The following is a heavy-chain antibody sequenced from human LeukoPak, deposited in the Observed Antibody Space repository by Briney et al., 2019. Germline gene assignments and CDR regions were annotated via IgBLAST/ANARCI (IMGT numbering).Heavy chain of an antibody. CDR2: INPNSGGT. CDR1: GYTFTSYD. D-gene: IGHD6-13*01. CDR3: ARDYKRGYSSSWYLGY. J-gene: IGHJ4*02. V-gene: IGHV1-2*02. Sequence: ASVKVSCKASGYTFTSYDINWVRQATGQGLEWMGWINPNSGGTNYAQKFQGRVTMTRDTSISTAYMELSRLRSDDTAVYYCARDYKRGYSSSWYLGYWGQGTLVTVSS.